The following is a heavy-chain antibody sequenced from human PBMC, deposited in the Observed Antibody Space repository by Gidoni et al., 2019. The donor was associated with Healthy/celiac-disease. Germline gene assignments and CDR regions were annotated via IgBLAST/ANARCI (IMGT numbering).Heavy chain of an antibody. J-gene: IGHJ6*02. V-gene: IGHV3-21*01. Sequence: EVQLVESGGGLVKPGGSLRLSCSASGFPFSSYSLNWVRHAPGKGLEWVSSISSSSSYIYYADSVKGRFTISRDNAKNSLYLQMNSLRAEDTAVYYCLSADRVPAAINGGYYYYGMDVWGQGTTVTVSS. D-gene: IGHD2-2*01. CDR3: LSADRVPAAINGGYYYYGMDV. CDR2: ISSSSSYI. CDR1: GFPFSSYS.